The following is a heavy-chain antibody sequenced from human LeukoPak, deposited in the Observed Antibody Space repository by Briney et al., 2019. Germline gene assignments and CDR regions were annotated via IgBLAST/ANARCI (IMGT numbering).Heavy chain of an antibody. J-gene: IGHJ4*02. V-gene: IGHV3-33*06. Sequence: PGRSLRLSCTVSGVTFRNYGMHWVRQAPGKGLEWVAVILYDGSKSLYADSVKGRFTVSRDNSKNTLYLHMNSLRAEDTAVYFCAKDPVRSTLRLWKWLLFHYWGQGTLVTVSS. D-gene: IGHD3-3*01. CDR1: GVTFRNYG. CDR2: ILYDGSKS. CDR3: AKDPVRSTLRLWKWLLFHY.